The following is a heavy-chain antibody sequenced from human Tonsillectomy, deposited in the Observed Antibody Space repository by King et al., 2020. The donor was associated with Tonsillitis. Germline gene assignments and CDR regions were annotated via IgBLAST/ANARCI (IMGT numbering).Heavy chain of an antibody. D-gene: IGHD6-19*01. CDR1: GFNLGSYW. CDR2: IREDGSDK. V-gene: IGHV3-7*03. J-gene: IGHJ4*02. Sequence: EVQLVESGGGLVQPGGSLRVSCAASGFNLGSYWMSWVRQAPGKGLEWVANIREDGSDKYYVVSVKGRFTVSRDDAKNSVYLQMNSLRVEDTALYYCARIGVRGGTRGWTGFDYWGQGSLVTVSS. CDR3: ARIGVRGGTRGWTGFDY.